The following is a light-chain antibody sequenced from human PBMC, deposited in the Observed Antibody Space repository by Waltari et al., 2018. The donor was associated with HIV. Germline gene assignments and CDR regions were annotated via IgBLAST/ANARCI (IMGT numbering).Light chain of an antibody. Sequence: EIVMTQSPVTLSVSPGERATLSCRASQSVSNNLAWYQQKPGQAPRLLIYGASTRATGIPARFSGSGSGTEFTLTISSLQSEDFAVYYCQQYNKLPPFTFGPGTKVDIK. CDR3: QQYNKLPPFT. CDR2: GAS. J-gene: IGKJ3*01. V-gene: IGKV3-15*01. CDR1: QSVSNN.